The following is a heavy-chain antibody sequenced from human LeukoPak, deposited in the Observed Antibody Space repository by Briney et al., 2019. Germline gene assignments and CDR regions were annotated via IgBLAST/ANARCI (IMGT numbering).Heavy chain of an antibody. CDR2: INHSGST. CDR1: GGSFSGYY. D-gene: IGHD3-22*01. CDR3: ATYYYDSSGYYYGYFRH. Sequence: SETLSLTCAVYGGSFSGYYWSWIRQPPGKGLEWIGEINHSGSTNYNPSLKSRVTISVDTSKDQFSLKLSSVTAADTAVYYCATYYYDSSGYYYGYFRHWGQGTLVTVSS. V-gene: IGHV4-34*01. J-gene: IGHJ1*01.